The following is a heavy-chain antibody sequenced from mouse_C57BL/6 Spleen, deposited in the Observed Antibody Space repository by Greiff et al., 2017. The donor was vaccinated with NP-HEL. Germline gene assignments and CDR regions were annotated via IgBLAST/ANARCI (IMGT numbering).Heavy chain of an antibody. Sequence: EVQLQQSGAELVRPGASVKLSCTASGFNIKDDYMHWVKQRPEQGLEWIGWIDPENGDTEYASKFQGKATITTDTSSNTAYLQLSSLTSEDTAVYDCTTRWLGAYWGQGTLVTVSA. J-gene: IGHJ3*01. CDR3: TTRWLGAY. CDR2: IDPENGDT. V-gene: IGHV14-4*01. D-gene: IGHD1-1*02. CDR1: GFNIKDDY.